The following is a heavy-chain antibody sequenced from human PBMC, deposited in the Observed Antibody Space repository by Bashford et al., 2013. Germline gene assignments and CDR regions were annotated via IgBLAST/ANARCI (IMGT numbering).Heavy chain of an antibody. J-gene: IGHJ6*02. CDR2: IDPSDSYT. D-gene: IGHD3-3*01. CDR3: ARHPPYDFGSGYYRRRDGMDG. V-gene: IGHV5-10-1*01. CDR1: GYSFTSYW. Sequence: GESLKISCKGSGYSFTSYWISWVRQMPGKGLEWMGRIDPSDSYTNYSPSFQGHVTISADKSISTAYLQWSSLKASDTAMYYCARHPPYDFGSGYYRRRDGMDGLGPKGPRSPSP.